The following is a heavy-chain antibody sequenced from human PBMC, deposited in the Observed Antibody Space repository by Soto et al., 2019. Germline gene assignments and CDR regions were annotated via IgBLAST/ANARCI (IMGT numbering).Heavy chain of an antibody. CDR1: GYTFTTYT. V-gene: IGHV1-3*04. CDR3: ARAVSGFDP. Sequence: QVQLVQSGPEVKKPGASLKLSCKGSGYTFTTYTLHWVRQAPGQRLEWMGWISTASGTTKNSQKFQGRLSITRDTSASTAYMDLSNLTYEDTAVYYCARAVSGFDPWGQGTLVIVSS. J-gene: IGHJ5*02. D-gene: IGHD6-19*01. CDR2: ISTASGTT.